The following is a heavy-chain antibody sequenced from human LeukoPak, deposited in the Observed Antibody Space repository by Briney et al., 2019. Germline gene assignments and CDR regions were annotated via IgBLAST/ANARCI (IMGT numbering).Heavy chain of an antibody. CDR1: GFTFDDYA. Sequence: PGRSLRLSCAASGFTFDDYAMHWVRQAPGKGLEWVSGISWNSGSIGYADSMKGRFTISRDNARNSLYLQMNSLRAEDTALYYCAKDSFYDSSGAFNYWGQGTLVTVSS. CDR3: AKDSFYDSSGAFNY. CDR2: ISWNSGSI. D-gene: IGHD3-22*01. J-gene: IGHJ4*02. V-gene: IGHV3-9*01.